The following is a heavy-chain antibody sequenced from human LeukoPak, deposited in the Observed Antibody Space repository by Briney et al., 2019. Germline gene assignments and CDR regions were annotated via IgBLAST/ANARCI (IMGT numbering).Heavy chain of an antibody. CDR3: AADSQSSVYYF. CDR1: GGSFSLYH. D-gene: IGHD6-25*01. Sequence: SETLSLTCAVYGGSFSLYHWSWIRQSPGKGLEWIGEVNRWGSTNYNPSLESRVTISVDRSKNQFSLNLRSLTAADTAVYYCAADSQSSVYYFWGQGALVTVSS. J-gene: IGHJ4*02. V-gene: IGHV4-34*01. CDR2: VNRWGST.